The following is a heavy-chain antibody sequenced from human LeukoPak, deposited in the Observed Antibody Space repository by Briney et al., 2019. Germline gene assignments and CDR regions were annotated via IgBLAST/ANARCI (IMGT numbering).Heavy chain of an antibody. Sequence: PGESLRLSCAASGFTFSSYWMHWVRQAPGKGLVWVSRINSDGSNTNYADSVKGRFTISRDNAKNTLYLQMNSLRAEDTAVFYCARVRDISGHWGFLDYWGQGTLVTVSS. CDR1: GFTFSSYW. D-gene: IGHD6-19*01. V-gene: IGHV3-74*01. J-gene: IGHJ4*02. CDR3: ARVRDISGHWGFLDY. CDR2: INSDGSNT.